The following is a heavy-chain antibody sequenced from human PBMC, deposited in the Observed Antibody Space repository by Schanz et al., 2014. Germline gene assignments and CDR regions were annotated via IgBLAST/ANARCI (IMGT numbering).Heavy chain of an antibody. V-gene: IGHV3-23*01. D-gene: IGHD3-9*01. CDR3: AKRNHDMQSLPLDY. CDR1: GFTFSSYA. CDR2: IGGSGDST. Sequence: EVQLLESGGGLVQPGGSLRLSCVASGFTFSSYAMSWVRQAPGKGLEWVSGIGGSGDSTHYADSVKGRFIISRDNSKNTLYLQVNSLRAEDTAVHYCAKRNHDMQSLPLDYWGQGTLVIVSS. J-gene: IGHJ4*02.